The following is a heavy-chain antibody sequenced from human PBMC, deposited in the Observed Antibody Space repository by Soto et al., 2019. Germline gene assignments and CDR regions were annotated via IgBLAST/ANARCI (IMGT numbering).Heavy chain of an antibody. J-gene: IGHJ6*02. CDR3: ARGRGYSGDDHYYYFDMDV. Sequence: QVQLVQSGAEVKKPASSVKVSCKASGGTFNNYPITWVRQAPGEGLEWMGGSIPIFGTANYAQNFQGRVTMSVDESAITAYMELSSLRSEDTAVYYCARGRGYSGDDHYYYFDMDVWGQGTTVTVSS. CDR1: GGTFNNYP. CDR2: SIPIFGTA. D-gene: IGHD5-12*01. V-gene: IGHV1-69*01.